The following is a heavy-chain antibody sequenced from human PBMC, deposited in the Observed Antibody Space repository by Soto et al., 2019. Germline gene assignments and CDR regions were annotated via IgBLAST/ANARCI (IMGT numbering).Heavy chain of an antibody. CDR1: RGSISGYY. CDR2: INYSGST. J-gene: IGHJ3*02. V-gene: IGHV4-59*01. Sequence: QVLLQDSGPGLVKPSETLSLSCTVSRGSISGYYWSWIRQPPGKRLEWIGYINYSGSTHYNPSLKSRVTISVDTSINHVSLNLGSVTAADTAVYYCARYFGWRSGFDIWGKGTIVTVSS. CDR3: ARYFGWRSGFDI. D-gene: IGHD3-9*01.